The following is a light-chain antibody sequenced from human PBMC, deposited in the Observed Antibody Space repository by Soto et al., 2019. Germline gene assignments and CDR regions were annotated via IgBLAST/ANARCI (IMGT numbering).Light chain of an antibody. CDR1: QSVSSY. J-gene: IGKJ4*01. CDR2: GAS. CDR3: QQYNNWPGT. Sequence: EIVLTQSPGTLSLSPGERATLSCRASQSVSSYLAWYQQKPGQAPRLLIYGASSRATGIPTRFSGSGSGTEFTLTIDSLQSEDFAIYFCQQYNNWPGTFGGGTKVEIK. V-gene: IGKV3-15*01.